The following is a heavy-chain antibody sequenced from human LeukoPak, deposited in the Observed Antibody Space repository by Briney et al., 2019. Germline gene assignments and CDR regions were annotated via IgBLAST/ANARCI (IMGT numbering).Heavy chain of an antibody. CDR1: GFTFSSYA. CDR3: AKRLDVQLESWFDP. CDR2: IRGSGGST. V-gene: IGHV3-23*01. D-gene: IGHD1-1*01. Sequence: PGGSLRLSCAASGFTFSSYAMSWVRQAPGKGLEWVSAIRGSGGSTYYADSVKGRFTISRDNSKNTLYLQMNSLRAEDTAVYYCAKRLDVQLESWFDPWGQGTLVTVSS. J-gene: IGHJ5*02.